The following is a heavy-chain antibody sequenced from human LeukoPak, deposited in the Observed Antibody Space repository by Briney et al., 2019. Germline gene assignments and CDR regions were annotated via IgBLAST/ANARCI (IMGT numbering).Heavy chain of an antibody. V-gene: IGHV1-58*01. CDR2: IVVGSGNT. CDR3: ARGTTRNYGDFDY. CDR1: GVTFTSSA. J-gene: IGHJ4*02. Sequence: SVKVSCKASGVTFTSSAVQWVRQARGQRLEWIGWIVVGSGNTNYAQKFQERVTITRDMSTSTAYMELSSLRSEDTAVYFCARGTTRNYGDFDYWGQGTLVTVSS. D-gene: IGHD1-26*01.